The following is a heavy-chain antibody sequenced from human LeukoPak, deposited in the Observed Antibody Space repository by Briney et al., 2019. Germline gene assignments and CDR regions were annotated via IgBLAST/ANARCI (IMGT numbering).Heavy chain of an antibody. V-gene: IGHV1-69*01. CDR2: IIPIFGTA. CDR3: ARDPASIVGATPGG. J-gene: IGHJ4*02. D-gene: IGHD1-26*01. CDR1: GGTFSSYA. Sequence: ASVKVSCKASGGTFSSYAISWVRQAPGQGLEWMGGIIPIFGTANYAQKFQGRVTITADESTSTAYMELSSLRSEDTAVYYCARDPASIVGATPGGWGQGTLVTVSS.